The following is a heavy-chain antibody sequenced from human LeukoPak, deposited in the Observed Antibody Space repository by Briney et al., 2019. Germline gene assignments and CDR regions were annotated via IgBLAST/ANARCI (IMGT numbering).Heavy chain of an antibody. CDR2: IYYSGST. J-gene: IGHJ4*02. D-gene: IGHD3-22*01. CDR1: GYSISSNNW. Sequence: SDTLSLTCAVSGYSISSNNWWGWIRQPPGKGLEWIGYIYYSGSTFYNPSLKSRVTMSVDTSKNQFSLNLSSVTAADTAVYYCARYSQSGYYFRYWGQGTLVTVSS. CDR3: ARYSQSGYYFRY. V-gene: IGHV4-28*01.